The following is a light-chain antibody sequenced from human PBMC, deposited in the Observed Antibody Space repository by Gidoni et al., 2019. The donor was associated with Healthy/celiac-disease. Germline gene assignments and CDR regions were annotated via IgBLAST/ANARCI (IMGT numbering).Light chain of an antibody. Sequence: EIALTQSPGTLSLSPGERATLSCRASQSVSSYLAWYQQKPGQTPRLLLHDASNRATGITARCSGSGSGTDFTLTISSIEPEDFAVYYCQQRSNWPSLTFGGGTKVEIK. CDR3: QQRSNWPSLT. CDR1: QSVSSY. V-gene: IGKV3-11*01. CDR2: DAS. J-gene: IGKJ4*01.